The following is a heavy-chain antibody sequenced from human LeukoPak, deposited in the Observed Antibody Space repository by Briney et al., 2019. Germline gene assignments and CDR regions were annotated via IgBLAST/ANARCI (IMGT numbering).Heavy chain of an antibody. V-gene: IGHV3-30*18. CDR2: ISYDGSNK. Sequence: GGSLRLSCAASGFTFSSYGMHWVRQAPGKGLEWAAVISYDGSNKYYADSVKGRFTISRDNSKNTLYLQMNSLRAEDTAVYYCAKGVIRFSGSGYYGMDVWGKGTTVTVSS. CDR1: GFTFSSYG. D-gene: IGHD3-10*01. CDR3: AKGVIRFSGSGYYGMDV. J-gene: IGHJ6*04.